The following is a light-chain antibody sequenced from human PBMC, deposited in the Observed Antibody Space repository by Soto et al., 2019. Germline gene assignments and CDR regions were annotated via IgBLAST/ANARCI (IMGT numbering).Light chain of an antibody. CDR2: KAS. CDR3: QPYNDNWT. CDR1: QSISSW. V-gene: IGKV1-5*03. J-gene: IGKJ1*01. Sequence: DIQMTQSPSTLSASVGDRVTITCRASQSISSWLAWYQQKPGQAPKLLIYKASTLQSGVPSRFSGSGSGTEFTLAISSLQPDDSATSYCQPYNDNWTFGQGP.